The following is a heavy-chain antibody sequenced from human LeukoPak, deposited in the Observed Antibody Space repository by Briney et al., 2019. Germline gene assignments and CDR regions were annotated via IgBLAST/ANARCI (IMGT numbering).Heavy chain of an antibody. J-gene: IGHJ4*02. Sequence: SETLSLTCAVYGGSFNGYYWRWIRQPPGKGLEWIGEINHSGSTNYNPSLKSRVTISVDTSKNQFSLKLSTVTAEDTAVYYCARSLELITIILSPDYWGQGTLVTVSS. V-gene: IGHV4-34*01. CDR2: INHSGST. CDR3: ARSLELITIILSPDY. CDR1: GGSFNGYY. D-gene: IGHD3-22*01.